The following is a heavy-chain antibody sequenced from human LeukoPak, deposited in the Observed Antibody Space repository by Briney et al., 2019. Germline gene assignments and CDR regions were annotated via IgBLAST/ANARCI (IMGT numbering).Heavy chain of an antibody. J-gene: IGHJ4*02. D-gene: IGHD3-16*02. CDR3: ARSIRAFGGYRLFDY. CDR1: GGSISSGGYS. Sequence: PSQTLSLTCAVSGGSISSGGYSWSWIRQPPGRGLEWIGYIYYSGSTYYNPSLKSRVTISVDTSKNQFSLKLSSVTAADTAVYYCARSIRAFGGYRLFDYWGQGTLVTVSS. CDR2: IYYSGST. V-gene: IGHV4-30-4*07.